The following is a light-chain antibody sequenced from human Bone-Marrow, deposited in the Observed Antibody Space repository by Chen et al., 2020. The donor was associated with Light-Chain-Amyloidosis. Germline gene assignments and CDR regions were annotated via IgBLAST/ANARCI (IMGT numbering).Light chain of an antibody. CDR3: QSYQGSSQGV. Sequence: NFMLTLPHSVSESPGRTVIISCTRSSGSIATNYVQGYQQRPGSSPTTVIYEDDQRPSGVPDRFSGSIDRSSNSASLTISGLKTEDEADYYCQSYQGSSQGVFSGGTKLTVL. J-gene: IGLJ3*02. CDR1: SGSIATNY. V-gene: IGLV6-57*01. CDR2: EDD.